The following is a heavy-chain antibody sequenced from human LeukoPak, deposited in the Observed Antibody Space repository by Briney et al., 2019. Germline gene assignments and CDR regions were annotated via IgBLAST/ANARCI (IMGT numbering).Heavy chain of an antibody. CDR1: GGSISSSRYY. D-gene: IGHD3-10*01. CDR2: IYYSGST. V-gene: IGHV4-39*07. Sequence: SETLSLTCTVSGGSISSSRYYWGWIRQPPGKGLEWIGSIYYSGSTYYNPSLKSRVTISVDTSKNQFSLKLSSVTAADTAVYYCARVRLITMVRGVDPFDYWGQGTLVTASS. CDR3: ARVRLITMVRGVDPFDY. J-gene: IGHJ4*02.